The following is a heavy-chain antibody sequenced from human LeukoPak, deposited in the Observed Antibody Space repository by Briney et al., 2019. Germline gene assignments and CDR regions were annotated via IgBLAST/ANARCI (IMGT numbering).Heavy chain of an antibody. CDR2: IYYSGST. CDR1: GGSISSYY. V-gene: IGHV4-59*08. J-gene: IGHJ4*02. CDR3: ATKVRPRAPMDY. D-gene: IGHD4/OR15-4a*01. Sequence: SETLSLTCTVSGGSISSYYWSWIRQPPGKGLEWIGYIYYSGSTNYNPSLKSRVTISVDTSKNQFSLKLSSVTPADTAVYYCATKVRPRAPMDYWGKGTLVTVSS.